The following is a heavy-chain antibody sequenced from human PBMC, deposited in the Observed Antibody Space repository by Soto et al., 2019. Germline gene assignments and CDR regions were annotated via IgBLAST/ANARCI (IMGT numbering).Heavy chain of an antibody. J-gene: IGHJ3*02. CDR1: GYTFSIYT. CDR3: AREGAIFGVDDKRVGAFDI. CDR2: ISGGDGNT. Sequence: ASVKVSFKASGYTFSIYTIYWVRQAPGQRLEWMGWISGGDGNTKYSQKFQDRITITRDTSATTAYMELSSLTSEDTAVYYCAREGAIFGVDDKRVGAFDIWGQGTMVTVSS. D-gene: IGHD3-3*01. V-gene: IGHV1-3*01.